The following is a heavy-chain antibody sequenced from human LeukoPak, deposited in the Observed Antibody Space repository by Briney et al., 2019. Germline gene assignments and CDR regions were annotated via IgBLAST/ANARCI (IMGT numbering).Heavy chain of an antibody. V-gene: IGHV1-2*02. Sequence: ASVKVSCRTSGYTFTGYYLHWVRQAPGQGPEWMGWIHPGNGDSRFSQKFQGRVSMTRDTSISTAYMDLTTLTSDDTAMYFYVRDRRGYGGNWDYWGQGTLVTVSS. CDR1: GYTFTGYY. D-gene: IGHD4-23*01. CDR2: IHPGNGDS. J-gene: IGHJ4*02. CDR3: VRDRRGYGGNWDY.